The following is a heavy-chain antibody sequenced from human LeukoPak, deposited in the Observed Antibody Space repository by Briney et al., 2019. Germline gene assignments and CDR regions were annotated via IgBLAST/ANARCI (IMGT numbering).Heavy chain of an antibody. CDR2: IYSGGST. CDR3: ARVDSRTAQFDY. CDR1: GFNVSSNY. D-gene: IGHD6-13*01. V-gene: IGHV3-66*01. J-gene: IGHJ4*02. Sequence: GGSLRLSCAVSGFNVSSNYLNWVRQAPGEGPEWVSVIYSGGSTYCADSVKGRFTISRDNSKNTLYLQMNSLRAEDTAVYHCARVDSRTAQFDYWGQGTLVTVSS.